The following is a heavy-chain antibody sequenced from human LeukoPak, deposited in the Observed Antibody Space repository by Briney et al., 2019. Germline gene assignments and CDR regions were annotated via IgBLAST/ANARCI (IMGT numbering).Heavy chain of an antibody. V-gene: IGHV1-18*01. J-gene: IGHJ4*02. Sequence: ASVKVSCKASGYTFTSYGISWVRQAPGQGLEWMGWISSYNGNTNYAQKLQGRVTMTTDTSTSTAYMELRSLRSDDTAVYYCARVENPLTYYDILTGYSTAYYFDYRGQGTLVTVSS. CDR3: ARVENPLTYYDILTGYSTAYYFDY. CDR2: ISSYNGNT. CDR1: GYTFTSYG. D-gene: IGHD3-9*01.